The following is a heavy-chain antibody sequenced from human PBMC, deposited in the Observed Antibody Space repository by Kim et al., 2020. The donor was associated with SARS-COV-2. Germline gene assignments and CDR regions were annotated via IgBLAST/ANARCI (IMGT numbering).Heavy chain of an antibody. D-gene: IGHD3-3*01. CDR2: INYSGST. J-gene: IGHJ4*02. CDR1: GGSFSGYY. Sequence: SETLSLTCAVYGGSFSGYYCSWIRQPPGKGLEWIGEINYSGSTNYNPSTKSRLTISVDTSKHQFSLKLRSVTAADTAVYYCARRGRFTSFGVVSYFDSWGQGTLVTVSS. V-gene: IGHV4-34*01. CDR3: ARRGRFTSFGVVSYFDS.